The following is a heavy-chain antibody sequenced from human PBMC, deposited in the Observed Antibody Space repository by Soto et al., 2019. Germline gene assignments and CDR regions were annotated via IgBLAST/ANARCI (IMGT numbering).Heavy chain of an antibody. CDR1: GFTFSSYG. CDR2: IWYDGSNK. V-gene: IGHV3-33*01. J-gene: IGHJ3*02. CDR3: ARDKDRGNDAFDI. Sequence: QVQLVESGGGVVQPGRSLRLSCAASGFTFSSYGMHWVRQAPGKGLEWVAVIWYDGSNKYYADSVKGRFTISRDNSKNTLYVQMNSLRAEDTAVYYCARDKDRGNDAFDIWGQGTMVTVSS. D-gene: IGHD3-16*01.